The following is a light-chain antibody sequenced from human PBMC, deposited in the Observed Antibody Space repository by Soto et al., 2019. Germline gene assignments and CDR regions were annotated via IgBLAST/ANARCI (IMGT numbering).Light chain of an antibody. CDR3: QSYDSGLSGWL. V-gene: IGLV1-40*01. J-gene: IGLJ2*01. Sequence: QSVLTKPPSVSVAPGQRVTISCTGSSSNIGAVFDVHWYQQVPGTAPKLLIYENTKRPSGVPDRFSGSKSGTSASLAITGLQAEDEADYYCQSYDSGLSGWLCGGGTTLTVL. CDR2: ENT. CDR1: SSNIGAVFD.